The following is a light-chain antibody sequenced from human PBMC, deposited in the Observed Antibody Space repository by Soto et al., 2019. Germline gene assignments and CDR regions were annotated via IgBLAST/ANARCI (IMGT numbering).Light chain of an antibody. CDR1: SSDFGDYDY. CDR2: EVS. J-gene: IGLJ1*01. CDR3: SSYTGSSTLV. V-gene: IGLV2-14*01. Sequence: VLTQPASVSGSPGQSITISCTGTSSDFGDYDYVSWYLQHPGKVPKLMIYEVSNRPSGVSNRFSGSKSGNTASLTISGLQAEDHADYYCSSYTGSSTLVFGTGTKVTVL.